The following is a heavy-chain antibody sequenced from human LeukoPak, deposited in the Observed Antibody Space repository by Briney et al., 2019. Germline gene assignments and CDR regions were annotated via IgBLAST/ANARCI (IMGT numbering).Heavy chain of an antibody. D-gene: IGHD2-2*01. CDR3: ARGYCSSTSCYAYLSGDDAFDI. J-gene: IGHJ3*02. V-gene: IGHV1-69*04. CDR2: IIPILGIA. Sequence: GASVKVSCKASGGTFSSYAISWVRQAPGQGLEWMGRIIPILGIANYAQKFQGRVTITADKSTSIAYMELSSLRSEDTAVYYCARGYCSSTSCYAYLSGDDAFDIWGQGTMVTVSS. CDR1: GGTFSSYA.